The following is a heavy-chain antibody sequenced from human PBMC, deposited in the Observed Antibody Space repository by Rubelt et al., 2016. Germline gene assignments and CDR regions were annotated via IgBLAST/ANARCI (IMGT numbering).Heavy chain of an antibody. CDR1: GGSISSSSYY. J-gene: IGHJ6*02. CDR3: ARGRGMDV. Sequence: QLQLQESGPGLVKPSETLSLTCTVSGGSISSSSYYWGWIRQPPGKGLEWIGEINHSGSTNYNQPLKSRVAISVDTSKKQFSLKLSSVTAADTAVYYWARGRGMDVWGQGTTVTVSS. D-gene: IGHD1-26*01. CDR2: INHSGST. V-gene: IGHV4-39*01.